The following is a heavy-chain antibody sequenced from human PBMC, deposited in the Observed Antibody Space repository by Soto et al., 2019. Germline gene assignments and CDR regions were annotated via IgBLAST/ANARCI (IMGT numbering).Heavy chain of an antibody. CDR2: IYYSGST. CDR1: GGSISGYY. Sequence: SETLSLTCSVSGGSISGYYWSWIRQTPEMGLEWIGYIYYSGSTNYNPSLKSRVTMLIDMSKNQFSLKLTSVSAADTAVYYCAAAPRYWGQGILVTRLL. J-gene: IGHJ4*02. CDR3: AAAPRY. D-gene: IGHD2-15*01. V-gene: IGHV4-59*01.